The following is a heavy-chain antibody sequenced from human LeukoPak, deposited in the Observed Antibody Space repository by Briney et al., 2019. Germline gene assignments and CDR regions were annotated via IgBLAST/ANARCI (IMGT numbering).Heavy chain of an antibody. J-gene: IGHJ4*02. CDR3: WRGRGFFLFDY. CDR1: GFTFGNHW. V-gene: IGHV3-7*04. Sequence: GGSLRLSCAASGFTFGNHWMTWVRQAPGKGLEWLAHIKEDGSETAYVDSVRGRFTISRDNAKNSLYLQMSTLRDEDTAVYYSWRGRGFFLFDYWGQGTLVSVSS. CDR2: IKEDGSET. D-gene: IGHD3-10*01.